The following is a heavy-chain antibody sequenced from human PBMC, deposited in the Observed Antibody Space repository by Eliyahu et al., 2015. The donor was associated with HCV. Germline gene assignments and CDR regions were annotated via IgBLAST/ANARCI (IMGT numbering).Heavy chain of an antibody. D-gene: IGHD3-22*01. CDR1: GFSFSTYA. CDR2: ISASDGST. Sequence: EVQLLESGGGLIQTGGSLRLFCAASGFSFSTYAMSWVRQAPGKGLGWVSGISASDGSTYYADSVKGRFTISRDNSKNTLSLQMNSLRAEDTAVYYCAKDRYYYDGSGFFDYWGQGTLVTVSS. J-gene: IGHJ4*02. CDR3: AKDRYYYDGSGFFDY. V-gene: IGHV3-23*01.